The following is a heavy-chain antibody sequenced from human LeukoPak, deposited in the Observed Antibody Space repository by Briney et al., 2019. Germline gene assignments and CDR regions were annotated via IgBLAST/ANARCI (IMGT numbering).Heavy chain of an antibody. CDR1: GGSISSSSYY. CDR3: ARDGVLLWFGEIHTPWDP. CDR2: VYYSGST. Sequence: SETLSLTCTVSGGSISSSSYYWGWIRQPPGKGLEWIGSVYYSGSTYYNPSLKSRVTISVDTSKNQFSLKLNSVTAADTAVYYCARDGVLLWFGEIHTPWDPWGQGTLVTVSP. D-gene: IGHD3-10*01. J-gene: IGHJ5*02. V-gene: IGHV4-39*07.